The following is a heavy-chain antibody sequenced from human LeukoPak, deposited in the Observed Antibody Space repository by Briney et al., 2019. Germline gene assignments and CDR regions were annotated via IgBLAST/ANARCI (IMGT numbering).Heavy chain of an antibody. CDR1: GITFSSYS. CDR2: ISSSSSYI. D-gene: IGHD2-2*01. Sequence: GGSLRLSCAASGITFSSYSMNWVRQAPGKGLEWVSSISSSSSYIYYADSVKGRFTISRDNAKNSLYLQMNSLRAEDTAVYYCARVPPPGYCSSTSCYYFDYWGQGTLVTVSS. J-gene: IGHJ4*02. V-gene: IGHV3-21*01. CDR3: ARVPPPGYCSSTSCYYFDY.